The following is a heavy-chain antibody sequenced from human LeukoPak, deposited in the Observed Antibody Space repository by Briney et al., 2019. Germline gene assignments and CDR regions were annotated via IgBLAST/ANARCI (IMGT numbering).Heavy chain of an antibody. V-gene: IGHV1-69*04. J-gene: IGHJ4*02. Sequence: ASVKVSCKASGDNFNTLAISWVRQAPGQGLEWMGRIIPILSIVNYAQMFQGRVTITMDKFTSTAFMEFSSLRSEDTAVYYCARGPDFGDSYYFDYWGQGTLVTVSS. CDR2: IIPILSIV. CDR1: GDNFNTLA. D-gene: IGHD4-17*01. CDR3: ARGPDFGDSYYFDY.